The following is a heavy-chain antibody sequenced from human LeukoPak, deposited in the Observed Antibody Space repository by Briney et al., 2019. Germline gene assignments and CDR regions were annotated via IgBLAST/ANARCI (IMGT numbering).Heavy chain of an antibody. Sequence: GALVKVSCKASGYTFTSYGISWVRQAPGQGLEWMGWISAYNGNTNYAQKLQGRVTMTTDTSTSTAYMELRSLRSDDTAVYYCARDEGYYYDSSGYLIDPWGQGTLVTVSS. CDR1: GYTFTSYG. CDR2: ISAYNGNT. CDR3: ARDEGYYYDSSGYLIDP. V-gene: IGHV1-18*01. D-gene: IGHD3-22*01. J-gene: IGHJ5*02.